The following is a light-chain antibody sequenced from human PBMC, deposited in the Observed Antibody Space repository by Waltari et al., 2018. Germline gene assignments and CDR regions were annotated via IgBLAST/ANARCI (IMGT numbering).Light chain of an antibody. CDR2: DAS. CDR1: QSITTY. V-gene: IGKV1-39*01. Sequence: DIQMTQSPSSLSASVGDRVTITCRASQSITTYLNWYQQKPGKAPKLLIYDASNLQSGVPSRFSGSGSGTDFTLTISSLQPEDFATYYCQQSYSTLITFGPGTKVEIK. J-gene: IGKJ3*01. CDR3: QQSYSTLIT.